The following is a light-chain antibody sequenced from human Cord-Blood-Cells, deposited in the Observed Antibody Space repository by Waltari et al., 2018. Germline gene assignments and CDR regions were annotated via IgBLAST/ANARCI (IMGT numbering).Light chain of an antibody. Sequence: SYELTQPPSVSVSQGQTASITCSGDKLGHKYACWYQQKPGQSPVLVIYQDSKRPSGIPERFSGSNSGNTATLTISGTQAMDEADYYCQAWDSSTAQVVFGGGTKLTVL. CDR3: QAWDSSTAQVV. CDR2: QDS. J-gene: IGLJ2*01. CDR1: KLGHKY. V-gene: IGLV3-1*01.